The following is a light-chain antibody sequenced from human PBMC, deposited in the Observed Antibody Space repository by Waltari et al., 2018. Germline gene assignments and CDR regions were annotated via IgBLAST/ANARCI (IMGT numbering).Light chain of an antibody. CDR1: ALPKKY. J-gene: IGLJ1*01. CDR2: EAS. Sequence: SYELTQPPSVSVSPGQTARITCSGDALPKKYAYWYQQKSGQAPVLVCYEASNRPSGAPEGFSGSSSGTLATLTISGAQVEDEADYYCYSTDSSADYYVFGTGTKVTVL. CDR3: YSTDSSADYYV. V-gene: IGLV3-10*01.